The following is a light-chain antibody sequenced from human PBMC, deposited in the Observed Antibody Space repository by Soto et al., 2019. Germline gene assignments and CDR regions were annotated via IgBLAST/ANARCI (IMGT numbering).Light chain of an antibody. V-gene: IGLV2-14*01. CDR3: SSYRGSSTLT. CDR1: INDVGAYDY. Sequence: QSVLTQPASVSGSPGQSITISCTGTINDVGAYDYVSWYQQHPVKAPKLIIYEVTYRPSGVSNRFSGSQSGNTASPTISGLQAEDEADYYCSSYRGSSTLTFGGGTK. J-gene: IGLJ2*01. CDR2: EVT.